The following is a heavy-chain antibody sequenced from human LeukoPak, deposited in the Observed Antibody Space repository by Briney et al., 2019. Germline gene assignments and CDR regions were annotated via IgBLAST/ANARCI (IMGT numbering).Heavy chain of an antibody. CDR3: ARANWGNALDI. CDR1: GFTFSNYW. CDR2: LDSDGSGT. V-gene: IGHV3-74*01. Sequence: GASLRLSCAASGFTFSNYWMHWVRQAPGKGLVWVSRLDSDGSGTTYADSVKGRFTISRDNAKNTLYLLMDSLRAEDTAVYYCARANWGNALDIWGQGTKVTVSS. D-gene: IGHD7-27*01. J-gene: IGHJ3*02.